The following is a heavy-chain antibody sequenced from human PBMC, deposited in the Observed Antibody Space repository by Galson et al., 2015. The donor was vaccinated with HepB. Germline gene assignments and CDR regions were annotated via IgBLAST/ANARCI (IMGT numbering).Heavy chain of an antibody. D-gene: IGHD3-16*01. Sequence: QSGAEVKKPGESLRISCQGSGYTFTSYYIMWVRQKSAEGLEFVGRIDPRGSRTVYSPSFQGHVTTSVDKAINTAYLQWAGLKASDTAIYFCARLTYHYDTTGETADLWGQGTRVTVSS. CDR2: IDPRGSRT. J-gene: IGHJ5*02. CDR3: ARLTYHYDTTGETADL. V-gene: IGHV5-10-1*01. CDR1: GYTFTSYY.